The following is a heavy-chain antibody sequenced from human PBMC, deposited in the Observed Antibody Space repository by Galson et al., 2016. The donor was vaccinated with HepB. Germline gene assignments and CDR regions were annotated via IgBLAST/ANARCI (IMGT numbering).Heavy chain of an antibody. V-gene: IGHV3-13*01. J-gene: IGHJ4*02. CDR3: AKDLRGTSGWPNPFDY. CDR2: IGTAGDT. D-gene: IGHD6-19*01. Sequence: SLRLSCAASGFTFSSYDMHWVRQATGKGLEWVSAIGTAGDTYYPGSVKGRFTISRENAKNSLYLQMNSLRSEDTAIYYCAKDLRGTSGWPNPFDYWGQGTLVTVSS. CDR1: GFTFSSYD.